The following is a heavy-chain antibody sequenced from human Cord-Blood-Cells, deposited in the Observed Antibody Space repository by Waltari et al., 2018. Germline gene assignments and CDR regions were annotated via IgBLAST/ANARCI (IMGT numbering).Heavy chain of an antibody. D-gene: IGHD1-1*01. J-gene: IGHJ5*02. Sequence: QVQLVQSGAEVKKPGASVKVSCKASGYTFTSYAMHWVRQAPGQRLEWMGWINAGNGNTKYSQKFQGRVTITRDTSASTAYMELSSLRSEDTAVYYCAKGLEPLGWFDPWGQGTLVTVSS. V-gene: IGHV1-3*01. CDR1: GYTFTSYA. CDR2: INAGNGNT. CDR3: AKGLEPLGWFDP.